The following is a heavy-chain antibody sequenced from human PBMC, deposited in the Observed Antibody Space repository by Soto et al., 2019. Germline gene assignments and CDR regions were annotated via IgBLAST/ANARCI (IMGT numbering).Heavy chain of an antibody. Sequence: HPGGSLRLSCAASGFSFSGYGMHWVRQAPGKGLEWVAFISYDGSNNYYEDSVKGRFTISRDNSKNTLYLQMSILRAEDTAVYYCATSGYYDKSGFDYWGQGTLVTVSS. CDR2: ISYDGSNN. J-gene: IGHJ4*02. V-gene: IGHV3-30*03. CDR3: ATSGYYDKSGFDY. CDR1: GFSFSGYG. D-gene: IGHD3-22*01.